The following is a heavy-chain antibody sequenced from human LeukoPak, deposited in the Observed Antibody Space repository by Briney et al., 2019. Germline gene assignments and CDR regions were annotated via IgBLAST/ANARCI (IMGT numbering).Heavy chain of an antibody. CDR3: ARVWSPHYGGNSVDV. Sequence: GGSLRLSCAASGFTFDDYAMHWVRQAPGKGLEYVSAISSNGGSTYYANSVKGRFTISRDNSKNTLYLQMGSLRAEDMAVYYCARVWSPHYGGNSVDVWGQGTTVTVSS. CDR2: ISSNGGST. D-gene: IGHD4-23*01. CDR1: GFTFDDYA. V-gene: IGHV3-64*01. J-gene: IGHJ6*02.